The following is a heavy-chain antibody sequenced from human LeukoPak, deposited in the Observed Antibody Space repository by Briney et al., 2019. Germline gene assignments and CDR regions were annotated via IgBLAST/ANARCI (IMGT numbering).Heavy chain of an antibody. CDR2: INYSGKL. D-gene: IGHD2-21*02. CDR3: ARDFGDWRTDY. CDR1: GGSISSRTEY. J-gene: IGHJ4*02. V-gene: IGHV4-39*07. Sequence: SETISLTCTFTGGSISSRTEYWAWVRQPPGKGLEWIGSINYSGKLTYNASLKSRVTVSLDTSRNQFSLTLSSVTGADTAVYYCARDFGDWRTDYWGQGTLVTVS.